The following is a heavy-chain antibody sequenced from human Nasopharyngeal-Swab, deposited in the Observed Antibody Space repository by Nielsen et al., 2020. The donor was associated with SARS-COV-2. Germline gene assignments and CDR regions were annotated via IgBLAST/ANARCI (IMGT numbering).Heavy chain of an antibody. D-gene: IGHD5-18*01. CDR3: AKGGHGYSYGLVDY. CDR1: GFTFDDYA. Sequence: SLKISCAASGFTFDDYAMHWVRQAPGKGLEWVSGISWNSGSIGYADSVKGRFTISRDNAKNSLYLQMNSLRAEDTASYYCAKGGHGYSYGLVDYWGQGTLVTVSS. V-gene: IGHV3-9*01. CDR2: ISWNSGSI. J-gene: IGHJ4*02.